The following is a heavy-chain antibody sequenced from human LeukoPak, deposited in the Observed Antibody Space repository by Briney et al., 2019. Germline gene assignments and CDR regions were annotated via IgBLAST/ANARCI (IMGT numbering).Heavy chain of an antibody. CDR3: ARVRVEMATILGGYYYGMDV. J-gene: IGHJ6*02. D-gene: IGHD5-24*01. CDR1: GGSISSYY. CDR2: IYYSGST. V-gene: IGHV4-59*01. Sequence: SETLSLTCTVSGGSISSYYWSWIRQPPGKGLEWIGYIYYSGSTNYNPSLKSRVTISVDTSKNQFSLKLSSVTAADTAVYYCARVRVEMATILGGYYYGMDVWGQGTTVTVSS.